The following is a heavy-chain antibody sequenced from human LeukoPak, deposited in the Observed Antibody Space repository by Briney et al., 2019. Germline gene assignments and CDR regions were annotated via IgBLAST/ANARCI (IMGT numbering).Heavy chain of an antibody. CDR1: GFTFSSYW. J-gene: IGHJ4*02. CDR3: ARGGIRFIDY. D-gene: IGHD3-10*01. Sequence: PGGSLRLSCAASGFTFSSYWMYWVRQAPGKGLVWVSRINTGGSSTDYADSVKGRFTISRDNAKNTLYVQMNSLRAEDTAVYYCARGGIRFIDYWGQGTLVTVSS. CDR2: INTGGSST. V-gene: IGHV3-74*01.